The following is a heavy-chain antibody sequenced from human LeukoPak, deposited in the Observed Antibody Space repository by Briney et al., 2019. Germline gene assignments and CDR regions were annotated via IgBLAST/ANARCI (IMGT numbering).Heavy chain of an antibody. V-gene: IGHV3-23*01. CDR1: GFTFSIYA. Sequence: GGSLRLSCPASGFTFSIYAMSWVRQAPGKGLDWVSAISGSGGNTYYANSVKGRFTIYRDNSKNTLDLQTNSLRAEDTAMYYCAGDRRYDSSGYFQHWGQGTLVAVSS. D-gene: IGHD3-22*01. J-gene: IGHJ1*01. CDR2: ISGSGGNT. CDR3: AGDRRYDSSGYFQH.